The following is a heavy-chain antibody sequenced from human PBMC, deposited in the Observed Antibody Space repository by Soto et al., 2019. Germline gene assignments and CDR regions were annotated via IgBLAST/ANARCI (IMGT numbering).Heavy chain of an antibody. CDR3: ARHQSTYGSRTGMGV. D-gene: IGHD3-10*01. CDR1: GYSFTSYW. Sequence: GESLKISCKGSGYSFTSYWIGWVRQMPGKGLEWMGIIYPGDSDTRYSPSFQGQVTISADKSISTAYLQWSSLKASDTAMYYCARHQSTYGSRTGMGVWGQGTTVTVSS. J-gene: IGHJ6*02. V-gene: IGHV5-51*01. CDR2: IYPGDSDT.